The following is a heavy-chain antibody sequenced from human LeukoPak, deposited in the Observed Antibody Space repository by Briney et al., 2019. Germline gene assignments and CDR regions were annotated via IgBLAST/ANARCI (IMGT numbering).Heavy chain of an antibody. J-gene: IGHJ4*02. CDR3: ARRAYAVAGDHFDY. CDR2: IYYSGST. V-gene: IGHV4-59*08. Sequence: NPSETLSLTCTVSGGSISSYYWSWIRQPPGKELEWIGYIYYSGSTNYNPSLKSRVTISVDTSKNQFSLKLSSVTAADTAVYYCARRAYAVAGDHFDYWGQGTLVTVSS. D-gene: IGHD6-19*01. CDR1: GGSISSYY.